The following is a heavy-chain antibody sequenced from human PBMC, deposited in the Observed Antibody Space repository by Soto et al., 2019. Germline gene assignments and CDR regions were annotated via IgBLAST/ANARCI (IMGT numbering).Heavy chain of an antibody. V-gene: IGHV1-69*06. CDR2: IIPIFGTA. CDR3: ARDYPYCSSTSCDIGPAFDY. J-gene: IGHJ4*02. D-gene: IGHD2-2*02. CDR1: GGTFSSYA. Sequence: WASVKVSCKASGGTFSSYAISWVRQAPGQGLEWMGGIIPIFGTANYAQKFQGRVTITADKSTSTAYMELSSLRSEDTAVYYCARDYPYCSSTSCDIGPAFDYWGQGTLVTVSS.